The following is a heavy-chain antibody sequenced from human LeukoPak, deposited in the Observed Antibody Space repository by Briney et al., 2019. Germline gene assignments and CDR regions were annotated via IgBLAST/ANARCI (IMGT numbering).Heavy chain of an antibody. D-gene: IGHD2-2*01. CDR3: AKEAQGCSITSCYFDS. CDR1: GLTFSRYG. J-gene: IGHJ4*02. CDR2: IRYDGDSK. Sequence: GGSLRLSCAASGLTFSRYGLHWVRQAPGKGLEWVAFIRYDGDSKHYADSVKGRFTISRDNSKNTLYLQMNSLRVEDMAVYYCAKEAQGCSITSCYFDSWGQGNLVTVSS. V-gene: IGHV3-30*02.